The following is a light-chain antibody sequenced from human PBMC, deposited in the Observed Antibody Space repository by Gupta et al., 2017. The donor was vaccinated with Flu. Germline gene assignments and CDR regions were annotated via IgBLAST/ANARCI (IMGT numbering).Light chain of an antibody. CDR1: QSVSTY. J-gene: IGKJ2*01. V-gene: IGKV3-20*01. Sequence: EIVLTQSPGTLSLSPGERATLYCRASQSVSTYLAWYQQKPGQAPRLLIYGSSNRATGIPDRFSGSGSGTDFTLTISRLEPEDFAVYYCQQDDSPPRTFGQGTKMEIK. CDR2: GSS. CDR3: QQDDSPPRT.